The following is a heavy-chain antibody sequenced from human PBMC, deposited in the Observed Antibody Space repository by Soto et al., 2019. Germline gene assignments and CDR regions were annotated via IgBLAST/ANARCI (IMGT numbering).Heavy chain of an antibody. CDR2: IYHSGST. Sequence: SETLSLTCAVSGGSISSGGYSWSWIRQPPGKGLEWIGYIYHSGSTYYNPSLKSRVTISVDRSKNQFSLKLSSVTAADTAVYYCARQYCSSTSCYLGYFDYWGQGTMVTVSS. J-gene: IGHJ4*02. V-gene: IGHV4-30-2*01. CDR1: GGSISSGGYS. CDR3: ARQYCSSTSCYLGYFDY. D-gene: IGHD2-2*01.